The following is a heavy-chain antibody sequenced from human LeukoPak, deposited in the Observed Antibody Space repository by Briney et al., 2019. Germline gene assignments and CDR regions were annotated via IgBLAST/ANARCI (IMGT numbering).Heavy chain of an antibody. CDR1: GFTVSSNS. CDR3: RGVRGGTEADY. V-gene: IGHV3-48*04. D-gene: IGHD3-10*01. Sequence: PGGSLRLSCPVSGFTVSSNSMSWVRQAPGKGLEWFSYISSSGSTIYYADSVKGRFTISRDNAKNSLYLQMNSLRAEDTAVYYCRGVRGGTEADYWGQGTLVTVSS. J-gene: IGHJ4*02. CDR2: ISSSGSTI.